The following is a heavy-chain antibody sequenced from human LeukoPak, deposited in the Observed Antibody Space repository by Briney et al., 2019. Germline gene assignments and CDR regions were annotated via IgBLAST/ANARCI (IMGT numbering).Heavy chain of an antibody. V-gene: IGHV4-39*01. CDR3: AGLLSLGSFVDY. J-gene: IGHJ4*02. CDR2: IYYSGST. CDR1: GGSISSSSYY. D-gene: IGHD2-15*01. Sequence: SETLSLTCTVSGGSISSSSYYWGWIRQPPGKGLEWIGSIYYSGSTYYNPSLKSRVTISVDTSKNQFSLKLSSVTAADTAVYYCAGLLSLGSFVDYWGQGTLVTVSS.